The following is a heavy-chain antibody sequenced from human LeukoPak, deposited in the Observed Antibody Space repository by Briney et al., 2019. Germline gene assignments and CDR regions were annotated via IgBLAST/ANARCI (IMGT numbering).Heavy chain of an antibody. J-gene: IGHJ4*02. V-gene: IGHV3-64*01. CDR1: GFTFSSFP. CDR3: ARKADYYDSSGYIDY. Sequence: GGSLRLSCAASGFTFSSFPMHWVRQAPGKGLEYVSAISSGGGSTYYANSVKDRFTISRDNSKNTLYLQMNSLRAEDTAVYYCARKADYYDSSGYIDYWGQGTLVTVSS. CDR2: ISSGGGST. D-gene: IGHD3-22*01.